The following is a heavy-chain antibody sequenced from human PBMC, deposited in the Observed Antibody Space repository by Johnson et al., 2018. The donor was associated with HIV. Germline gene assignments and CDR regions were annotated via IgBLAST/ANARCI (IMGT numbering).Heavy chain of an antibody. Sequence: QVQLVESGGGLVQPGGSLRLSCAASGFTFSSYGMHWVRQAPGKGLEWVAFIRYDGSNKYYADSVKGRFTISRDNSKNTLYLQMNSLRAEDTAVYYCAKDGQWLVGDAFDIWGQGTLVTVSS. D-gene: IGHD6-19*01. CDR1: GFTFSSYG. CDR3: AKDGQWLVGDAFDI. J-gene: IGHJ3*02. CDR2: IRYDGSNK. V-gene: IGHV3-30*02.